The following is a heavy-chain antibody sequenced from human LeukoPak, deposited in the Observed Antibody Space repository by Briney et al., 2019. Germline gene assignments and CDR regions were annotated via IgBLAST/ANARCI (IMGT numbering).Heavy chain of an antibody. V-gene: IGHV3-23*01. CDR1: GFTFSSYA. CDR2: ISGSGGST. D-gene: IGHD3-3*01. J-gene: IGHJ4*02. CDR3: AKDTRQGRITIFGVVIIPRYYFDY. Sequence: PGGSLRLSCAASGFTFSSYAMSWVRQAPGKGLEWVSAISGSGGSTYYADSVKGRFTISRDNSKNTLYLQMNSLRAEDTAVYYCAKDTRQGRITIFGVVIIPRYYFDYRGQGTLVTVSS.